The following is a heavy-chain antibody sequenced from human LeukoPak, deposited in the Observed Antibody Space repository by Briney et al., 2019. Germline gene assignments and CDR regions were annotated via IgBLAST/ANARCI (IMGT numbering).Heavy chain of an antibody. CDR2: INPNSGGT. CDR1: GYTFTDYY. CDR3: ARANALHCSSTSCLFDY. D-gene: IGHD2-2*01. V-gene: IGHV1-2*04. Sequence: ASVKVSCKASGYTFTDYYMHWVRQAPGQGLEWMGWINPNSGGTYSAQKFQGWVTMTRDTSISTAYMELSRLTSDDTAVYHCARANALHCSSTSCLFDYWGQGTLATVPS. J-gene: IGHJ4*02.